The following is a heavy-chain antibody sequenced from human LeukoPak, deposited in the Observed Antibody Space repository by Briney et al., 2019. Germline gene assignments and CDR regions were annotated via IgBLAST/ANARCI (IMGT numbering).Heavy chain of an antibody. Sequence: SETLSLTCTVSGGSISSGSYYWSWTRQPPGKGLEWIGYIHFIGDTYYNPSLKSRVTISVDTSKNQFSLKLSTVTAADTAVYYCARVPRFSSDWIEYRIFDYWGQGTLVTVSS. D-gene: IGHD6-25*01. CDR3: ARVPRFSSDWIEYRIFDY. V-gene: IGHV4-30-4*01. CDR1: GGSISSGSYY. CDR2: IHFIGDT. J-gene: IGHJ4*02.